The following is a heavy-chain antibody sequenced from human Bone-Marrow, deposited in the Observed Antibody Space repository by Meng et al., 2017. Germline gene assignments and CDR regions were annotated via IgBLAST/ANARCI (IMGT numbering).Heavy chain of an antibody. Sequence: QVLLQESGSGLVKPSGTLSLTGAVSGGSISSSNWWSWVRQPPGKGLEWIGKIYHSGITIYNPSLKSRVTMSVDNSKNQFSLKLNYMTAADTAVYYCARDPTGGEDHQRVWGQGTLVTVSS. CDR3: ARDPTGGEDHQRV. J-gene: IGHJ4*02. CDR1: GGSISSSNW. CDR2: IYHSGIT. V-gene: IGHV4-4*02. D-gene: IGHD1-14*01.